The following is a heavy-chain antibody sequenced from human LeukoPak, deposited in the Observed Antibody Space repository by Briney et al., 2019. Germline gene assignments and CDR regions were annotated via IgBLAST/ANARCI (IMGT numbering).Heavy chain of an antibody. CDR3: AKGGGGDYPLFPYAFDI. Sequence: VKVSRKASGYTFTSYGISWVRQAPGQGLEWMGWISAYNGNTNYAQKLQGRVTMTTDTSTSTAYMELRSLRSDDTAVYYCAKGGGGDYPLFPYAFDIWGQGTMVTVSS. D-gene: IGHD4-17*01. CDR1: GYTFTSYG. V-gene: IGHV1-18*01. J-gene: IGHJ3*02. CDR2: ISAYNGNT.